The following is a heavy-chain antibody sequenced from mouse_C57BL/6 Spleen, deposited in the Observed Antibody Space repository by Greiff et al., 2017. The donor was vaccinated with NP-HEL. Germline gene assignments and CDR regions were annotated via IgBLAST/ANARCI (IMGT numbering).Heavy chain of an antibody. Sequence: EVQLQQSGPELVKPGASVKIPCKASGYTFTDYNMDWVKQSHGKSLEWIGDINPNNGGTIYNQKFKGKATLTVDKSYSTAYMERRSLTSEDTAVYYCARRVVLLRAYAMDYWGQGTSVTVSS. D-gene: IGHD1-1*01. CDR1: GYTFTDYN. V-gene: IGHV1-18*01. J-gene: IGHJ4*01. CDR3: ARRVVLLRAYAMDY. CDR2: INPNNGGT.